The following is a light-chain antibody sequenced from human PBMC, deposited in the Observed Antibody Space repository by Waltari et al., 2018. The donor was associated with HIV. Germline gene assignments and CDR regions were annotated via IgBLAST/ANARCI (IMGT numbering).Light chain of an antibody. CDR1: SSNIGARAHFD. CDR2: GNN. Sequence: QSVLTQPPSVSGAPGQTVTISCTGSSSNIGARAHFDVHWYQQLPGTAPKLLIDGNNQRPSGVPDRFSGSKSGASASLAITGLQAEDEADYYCQSYDTRLSGSVFGGGTKLTVL. V-gene: IGLV1-40*01. J-gene: IGLJ3*02. CDR3: QSYDTRLSGSV.